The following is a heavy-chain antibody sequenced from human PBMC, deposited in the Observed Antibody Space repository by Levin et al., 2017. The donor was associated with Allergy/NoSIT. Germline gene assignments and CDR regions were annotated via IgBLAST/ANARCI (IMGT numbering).Heavy chain of an antibody. D-gene: IGHD3-10*01. J-gene: IGHJ4*02. CDR1: GFPFRSSW. V-gene: IGHV3-7*04. Sequence: LSLPCAASGFPFRSSWMTWVRQAPGKGLEWVANIKQDGSEKYFVDSVKGRFTISRDNAKNSLYLQMNSLRAEDTAVYYCARDWALFASGTFYYWGQGTLVTVSS. CDR3: ARDWALFASGTFYY. CDR2: IKQDGSEK.